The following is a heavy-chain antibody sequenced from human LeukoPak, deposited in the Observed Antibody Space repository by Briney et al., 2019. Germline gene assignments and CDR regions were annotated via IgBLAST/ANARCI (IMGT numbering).Heavy chain of an antibody. J-gene: IGHJ4*02. CDR1: GFAFSSYW. V-gene: IGHV3-30-3*01. CDR3: ARDSLGRWELRTQSPDY. Sequence: PGGSLRLSCVASGFAFSSYWIHWVRQAPGKGLVWVAVISYDGSNKYYADSVKGRFTISRDNSKNTLYLQMNSLRAEDTAVYYCARDSLGRWELRTQSPDYWGQGTLVTVSS. CDR2: ISYDGSNK. D-gene: IGHD1-26*01.